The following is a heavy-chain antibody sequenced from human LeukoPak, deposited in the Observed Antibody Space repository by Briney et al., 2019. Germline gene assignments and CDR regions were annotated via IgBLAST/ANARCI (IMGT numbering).Heavy chain of an antibody. CDR2: ISGSGGST. CDR1: GFTFSSYA. Sequence: GGSLRLSCAASGFTFSSYAMSWVRQAPGKGLGWVSPISGSGGSTYYADSVKGRFTISRDNSKNTLYLQMNSLRAEDTAVYYCAKDRGYCSSTSCPVDYWGQGTLVTVSS. CDR3: AKDRGYCSSTSCPVDY. D-gene: IGHD2-2*01. J-gene: IGHJ4*02. V-gene: IGHV3-23*01.